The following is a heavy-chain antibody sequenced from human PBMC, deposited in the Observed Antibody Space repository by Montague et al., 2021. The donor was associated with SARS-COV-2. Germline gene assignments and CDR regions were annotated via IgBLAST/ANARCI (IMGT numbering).Heavy chain of an antibody. CDR2: MSYSGTT. D-gene: IGHD7-27*01. J-gene: IGHJ5*02. V-gene: IGHV4-59*01. CDR1: GGSISSYY. CDR3: ARGRDQLGWFDP. Sequence: SETLSLTCTVSGGSISSYYWSWIWQPPGQGLEWIGYMSYSGTTNYNPSLRSRLTTSIDTSKDQLSLKLSSLTAADAAVYYCARGRDQLGWFDPWGQGTLVTVSS.